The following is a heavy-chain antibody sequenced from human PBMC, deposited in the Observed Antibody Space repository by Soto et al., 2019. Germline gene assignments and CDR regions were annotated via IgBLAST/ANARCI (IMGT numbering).Heavy chain of an antibody. J-gene: IGHJ6*02. CDR2: INGYTGNT. V-gene: IGHV1-18*01. CDR1: GYTFTSYG. Sequence: QVQLVQSGAEVKKPGASVKVSYKASGYTFTSYGFSWVRQAPGQGLEWMGWINGYTGNTHYAQKFQGRVTMTTDTSTSTAYMELWTLISDDTAVYYCARSWVTGKGGMDVWGQGTTVTVSS. CDR3: ARSWVTGKGGMDV. D-gene: IGHD3-16*01.